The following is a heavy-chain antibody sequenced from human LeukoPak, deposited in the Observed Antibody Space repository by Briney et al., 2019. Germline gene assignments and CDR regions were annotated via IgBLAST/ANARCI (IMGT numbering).Heavy chain of an antibody. J-gene: IGHJ4*02. CDR1: GGSISSYY. D-gene: IGHD3-22*01. Sequence: SETLSLTCTVSGGSISSYYWSWIRQPPGKGLEWIGYIYYSGSTNYNPSLKSRVTISVDTSKNQFSLKLSSVTAADTAVYYCARDLTNYYDSSGYGSFDYWGQGTLVTVSS. CDR2: IYYSGST. V-gene: IGHV4-59*12. CDR3: ARDLTNYYDSSGYGSFDY.